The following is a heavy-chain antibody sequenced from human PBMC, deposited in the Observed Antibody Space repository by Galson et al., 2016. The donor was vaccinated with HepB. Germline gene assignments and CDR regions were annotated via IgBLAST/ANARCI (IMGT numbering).Heavy chain of an antibody. CDR3: AREIGGTSYVEY. V-gene: IGHV1-46*01. CDR2: INPSDGTT. CDR1: GDTLSNHY. D-gene: IGHD1-7*01. Sequence: SVKVSCKASGDTLSNHYLHWVRQAPGQGLEWVGVINPSDGTTNCAERFQGRVTMNRDTSTTSFYMELSSLRYEDTAEYFCAREIGGTSYVEYWGQGTLVTVSS. J-gene: IGHJ4*02.